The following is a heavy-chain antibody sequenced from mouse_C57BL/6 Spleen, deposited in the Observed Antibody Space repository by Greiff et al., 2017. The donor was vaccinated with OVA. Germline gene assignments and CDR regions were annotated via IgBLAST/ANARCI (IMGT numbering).Heavy chain of an antibody. J-gene: IGHJ3*01. CDR3: ARYQGDYDGYLSWFAY. CDR1: GFTFTDYY. CDR2: IRNKANGYTT. Sequence: DVMLVESGGGLVQPGGSLSLSCAASGFTFTDYYMSWVRQPPGKALEWLGFIRNKANGYTTEYSASVKGRFTISRDNSQSILYLQMNALRAEDSATYYCARYQGDYDGYLSWFAYWGQGTLVTVSA. V-gene: IGHV7-3*01. D-gene: IGHD2-3*01.